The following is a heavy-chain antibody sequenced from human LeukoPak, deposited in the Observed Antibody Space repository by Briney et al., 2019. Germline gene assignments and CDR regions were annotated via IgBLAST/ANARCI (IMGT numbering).Heavy chain of an antibody. V-gene: IGHV4-39*07. CDR1: GGSISSSSYY. D-gene: IGHD6-13*01. Sequence: PSETLSLTCTVSGGSISSSSYYWGWIRQPPGKGLEWIGEINHSGSTNYNPSLKSRVTISVDTSKNQFSLKLSSVTAADTAVYYCARVYYSSSYDYWYFDLWGRGTLVTVSS. CDR3: ARVYYSSSYDYWYFDL. J-gene: IGHJ2*01. CDR2: INHSGST.